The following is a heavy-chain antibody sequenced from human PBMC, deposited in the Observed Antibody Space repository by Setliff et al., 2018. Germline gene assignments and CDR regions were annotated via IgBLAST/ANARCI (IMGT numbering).Heavy chain of an antibody. CDR1: GGSISSSY. J-gene: IGHJ4*02. V-gene: IGHV4-4*09. Sequence: SETLSLTCTVSGGSISSSYWSWIRQPPGKGLEWIGYFYHSGSMNYNPSLKGRVTMSVDTSNNQLSLKLTSVSAADTAIYYCARGLNTESWTPLYWSPGTRVTVSS. D-gene: IGHD2-15*01. CDR3: ARGLNTESWTPLY. CDR2: FYHSGSM.